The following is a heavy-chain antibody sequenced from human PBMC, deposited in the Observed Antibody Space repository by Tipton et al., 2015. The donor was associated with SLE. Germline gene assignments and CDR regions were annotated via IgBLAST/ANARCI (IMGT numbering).Heavy chain of an antibody. J-gene: IGHJ4*02. CDR1: GGSISSHY. CDR3: ARTGIAAAVDY. CDR2: IYYSGST. D-gene: IGHD6-13*01. V-gene: IGHV4-59*08. Sequence: TLSLTCTVSGGSISSHYWSWIRQPPGKGLEWIGSIYYSGSTYYNPSLKSRVTISVDTSKNQFSLKLSSVTAADTAVYYCARTGIAAAVDYWGQGTLVTVSS.